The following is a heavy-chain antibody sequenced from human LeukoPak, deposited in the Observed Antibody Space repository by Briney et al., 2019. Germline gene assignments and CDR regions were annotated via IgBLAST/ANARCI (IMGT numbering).Heavy chain of an antibody. CDR2: ITASGGNT. J-gene: IGHJ4*02. CDR1: GFTFSSYA. D-gene: IGHD1-26*01. V-gene: IGHV3-43*02. Sequence: GGSLRLSCAASGFTFSSYAMGWVRQAPGKGLEWVSAITASGGNTYYADSVKGRFTISRDNSKNSLYLQMNSLRTEDTALYYCAKDIGRLGFDYWGQGTLVTVSS. CDR3: AKDIGRLGFDY.